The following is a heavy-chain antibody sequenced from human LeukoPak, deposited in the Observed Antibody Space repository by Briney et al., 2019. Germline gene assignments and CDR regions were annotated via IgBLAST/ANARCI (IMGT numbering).Heavy chain of an antibody. CDR2: ISADGGST. V-gene: IGHV3-43*02. CDR1: GLNFNDSA. Sequence: GGSLRLSCVASGLNFNDSAMHWVRQAPGKGLEWVSLISADGGSTFSADSVKGRFSISRDNSKNSLYLQMNSLRSEDTAMYYCAKESGKFDYWGQGTLVAVSS. CDR3: AKESGKFDY. J-gene: IGHJ4*02.